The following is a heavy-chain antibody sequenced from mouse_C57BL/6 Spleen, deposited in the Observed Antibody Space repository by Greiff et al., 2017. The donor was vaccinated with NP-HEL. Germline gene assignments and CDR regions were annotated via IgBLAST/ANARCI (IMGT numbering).Heavy chain of an antibody. CDR3: ARGIRFAY. V-gene: IGHV5-9*01. CDR1: GFTFSSYT. Sequence: EVHLVESGGGLVKPGGSLKLSCAASGFTFSSYTMSWVRQTPEKRLEWVATISGGGGNTYYPDSVKGRFTISRDNAKNTLYLQMSSLRSEDTALYYCARGIRFAYWGQGTLVTVSA. CDR2: ISGGGGNT. J-gene: IGHJ3*01.